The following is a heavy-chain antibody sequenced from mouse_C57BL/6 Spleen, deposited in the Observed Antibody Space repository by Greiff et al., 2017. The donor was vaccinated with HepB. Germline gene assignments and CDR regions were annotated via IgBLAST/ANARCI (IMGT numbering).Heavy chain of an antibody. CDR1: GYTFTSYW. D-gene: IGHD2-1*01. V-gene: IGHV1-69*01. CDR3: ARRGRVYYGNYYAMDY. CDR2: IDPSDSYT. Sequence: QVQLQHPGAELVMPGASVKLSCKASGYTFTSYWMHWVKQRPGQGLEWIGEIDPSDSYTNYNQKFKGKSTLTVDKSSSTAYMQLSSLTSEDSAVYYCARRGRVYYGNYYAMDYWGQGTSVTVSS. J-gene: IGHJ4*01.